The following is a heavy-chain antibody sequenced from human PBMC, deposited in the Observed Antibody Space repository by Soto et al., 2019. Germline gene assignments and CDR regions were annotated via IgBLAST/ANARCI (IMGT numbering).Heavy chain of an antibody. D-gene: IGHD3-3*01. V-gene: IGHV3-30-3*01. J-gene: IGHJ4*02. CDR3: ASADFWSGYFDY. CDR2: ISYDGSNK. CDR1: GFTFSSYA. Sequence: GGSLRLSCAASGFTFSSYAMHWVRQVPGKGLEWVAVISYDGSNKYYADSVKGRFTISRDNSKNTLYLQMNSLRAEDTAVYYCASADFWSGYFDYWGQGTLVTVSS.